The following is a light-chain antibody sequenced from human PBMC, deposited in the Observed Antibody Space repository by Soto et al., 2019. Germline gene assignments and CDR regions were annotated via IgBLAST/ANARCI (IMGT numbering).Light chain of an antibody. Sequence: EIVLTQSPATLSLSPGGRATLSCRASQNINHYLAWYQQKPGQAPRLLIYDAFNRATGIPDRFSGSGSGTDFTLTIIGLEPEDFAVYYCQQRSNWPLTFGGGTQVEIK. CDR3: QQRSNWPLT. J-gene: IGKJ4*01. V-gene: IGKV3-11*01. CDR2: DAF. CDR1: QNINHY.